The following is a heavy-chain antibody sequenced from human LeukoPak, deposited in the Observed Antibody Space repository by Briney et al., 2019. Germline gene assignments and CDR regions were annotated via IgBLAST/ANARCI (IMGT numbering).Heavy chain of an antibody. V-gene: IGHV3-33*07. J-gene: IGHJ4*02. CDR2: IYNDGGLP. CDR3: ALGHYVGNSEFLDN. CDR1: GFSFSSYG. D-gene: IGHD4-23*01. Sequence: PGRSLRLSCAASGFSFSSYGMYWVRQAPGKGLEWVALIYNDGGLPNYLDSVRGRFTISRDNSKNTLYLQMDSLRVEDTAVYYCALGHYVGNSEFLDNWGQGSLVIVSS.